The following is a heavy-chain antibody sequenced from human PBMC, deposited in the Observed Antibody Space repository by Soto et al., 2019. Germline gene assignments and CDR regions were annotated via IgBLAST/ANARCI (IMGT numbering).Heavy chain of an antibody. CDR3: ARHSMDTPPFGRVYYYYYMDV. CDR2: IYPGDSDT. Sequence: PWVSLKISWNGGGYSFTSYWIGWVIQMPGKGLEWMGIIYPGDSDTRYSPSFQGQVTIPADKSISTAYLQWSSLKASDTAMYYCARHSMDTPPFGRVYYYYYMDVWGKGTTVTVSS. V-gene: IGHV5-51*01. J-gene: IGHJ6*03. CDR1: GYSFTSYW. D-gene: IGHD5-18*01.